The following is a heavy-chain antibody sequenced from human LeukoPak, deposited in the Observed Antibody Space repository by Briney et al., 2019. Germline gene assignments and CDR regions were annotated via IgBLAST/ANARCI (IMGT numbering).Heavy chain of an antibody. CDR3: ARDRAGDFDY. CDR2: INPNSGGT. V-gene: IGHV1-2*02. Sequence: GASVTVSCKASGYTFTVYYMHWVRQAPGQGLEWMGWINPNSGGTNYAQKLQGRVTVTTDTSTSTAYMELRSLRSDDTAVYYCARDRAGDFDYWGQGTLVTVSS. J-gene: IGHJ4*02. D-gene: IGHD3-10*01. CDR1: GYTFTVYY.